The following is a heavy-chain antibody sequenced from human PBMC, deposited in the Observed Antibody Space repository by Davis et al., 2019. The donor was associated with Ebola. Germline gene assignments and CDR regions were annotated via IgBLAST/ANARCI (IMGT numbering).Heavy chain of an antibody. CDR1: GGSISSSSYY. J-gene: IGHJ6*02. V-gene: IGHV4-39*01. CDR2: IYYSGST. Sequence: GSLRLSCTVSGGSISSSSYYWGWIRQPPGKGLEWIGSIYYSGSTYYNPSLKSRVTISVDTSKNQFSLKLSSVTAADTAVYYCNMVIGYYGMDVWGQGTTVTVSS. D-gene: IGHD3-22*01. CDR3: NMVIGYYGMDV.